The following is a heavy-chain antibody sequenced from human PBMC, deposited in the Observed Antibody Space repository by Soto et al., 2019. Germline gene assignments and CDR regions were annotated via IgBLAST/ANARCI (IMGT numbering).Heavy chain of an antibody. CDR3: ARDASGSSWFDF. V-gene: IGHV3-7*01. J-gene: IGHJ4*02. Sequence: AGSLRLSCAASGFTFSNYWMSWVRQTPGKGLEWVAKVNQDGSEQFYVDSVKGRFTISRDNAKTSLYLQINRLRAEDTAMYYCARDASGSSWFDFWGQGALVTVYS. D-gene: IGHD2-15*01. CDR1: GFTFSNYW. CDR2: VNQDGSEQ.